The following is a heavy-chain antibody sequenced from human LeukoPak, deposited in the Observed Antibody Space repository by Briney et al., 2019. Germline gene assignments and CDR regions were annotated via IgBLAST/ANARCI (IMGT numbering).Heavy chain of an antibody. V-gene: IGHV3-30*04. D-gene: IGHD4-17*01. CDR3: ARDRSPYGDDNFDY. J-gene: IGHJ4*02. Sequence: GRSLRLSCAASGFTFSSYAMHWVRQAPGKGLEWVAVISYDGSNKYYADSVKGRFTISRDNSKNTLYLQMNSLRAEDTAVYYCARDRSPYGDDNFDYWGQGTLVTVSS. CDR2: ISYDGSNK. CDR1: GFTFSSYA.